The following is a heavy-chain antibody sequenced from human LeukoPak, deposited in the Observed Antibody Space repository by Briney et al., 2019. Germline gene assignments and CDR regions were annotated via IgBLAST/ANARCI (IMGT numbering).Heavy chain of an antibody. D-gene: IGHD6-13*01. CDR1: GFTLSSYA. V-gene: IGHV3-23*01. CDR3: ARGPGSSSWYDWFDP. Sequence: GGSLRLSCAASGFTLSSYAMSWVRQAPGKGLEWVSAISGSGGSTYYADSVKGRFTISRDNSKNTLYLQMNSLRSEDTAVYYCARGPGSSSWYDWFDPWGQGTLVTVSS. CDR2: ISGSGGST. J-gene: IGHJ5*02.